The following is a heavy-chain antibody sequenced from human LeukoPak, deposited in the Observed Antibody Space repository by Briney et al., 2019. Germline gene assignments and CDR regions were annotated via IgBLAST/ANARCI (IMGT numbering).Heavy chain of an antibody. CDR3: TRGGGAFDI. CDR1: GITFNNFW. V-gene: IGHV3-7*05. CDR2: IKQDGSEK. J-gene: IGHJ3*02. D-gene: IGHD3-16*01. Sequence: GGSLRLSCAASGITFNNFWMTWVRQAPGKGLEWVANIKQDGSEKNIVDSLKGRFTISRDNAKNSLYLQMNSLRAEATAVYYCTRGGGAFDIWGQGTMVTVSS.